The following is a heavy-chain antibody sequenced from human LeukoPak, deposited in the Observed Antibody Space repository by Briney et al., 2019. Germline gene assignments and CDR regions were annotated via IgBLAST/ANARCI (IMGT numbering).Heavy chain of an antibody. V-gene: IGHV3-30*18. CDR3: VKGLWFGEFDY. D-gene: IGHD3-10*01. J-gene: IGHJ4*02. CDR1: GFTFSSFG. CDR2: VSYDGSNK. Sequence: GGSLRLSCAASGFTFSSFGMHWVRQAPGKGPEWVAVVSYDGSNKYHADSVKGRFTISRDNSKNTLYLQMNSLRAEDTAVYCCVKGLWFGEFDYWGQGTLVTVSS.